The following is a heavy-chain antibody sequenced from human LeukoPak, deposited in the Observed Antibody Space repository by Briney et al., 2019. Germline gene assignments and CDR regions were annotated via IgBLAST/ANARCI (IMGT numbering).Heavy chain of an antibody. D-gene: IGHD4-17*01. CDR2: MSYSGST. Sequence: SETLSLTCTVSGGSISSYYWSWLRQPPGKGLEWIGYMSYSGSTNYNPSLKSRVTMSINTSKNQFSLRLSSVTAADTAVYYCARGSDFGDYWGQGTLVTVSS. CDR1: GGSISSYY. CDR3: ARGSDFGDY. V-gene: IGHV4-59*01. J-gene: IGHJ4*02.